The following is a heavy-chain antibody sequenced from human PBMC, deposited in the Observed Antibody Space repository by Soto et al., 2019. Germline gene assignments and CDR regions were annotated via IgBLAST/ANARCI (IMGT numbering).Heavy chain of an antibody. CDR2: IYWDDDK. CDR1: GFSLSTSGVR. J-gene: IGHJ4*02. D-gene: IGHD1-7*01. V-gene: IGHV2-5*02. Sequence: QITLKESGPTLVKPTQPLTLTCTFSGFSLSTSGVRVGWIRQPPGKALEWLALIYWDDDKYYSPSLKSRLTITKHSSKNQVVLTMTTMDPVDTATYYCAHSTETTMALDYWGQGTLVTVSS. CDR3: AHSTETTMALDY.